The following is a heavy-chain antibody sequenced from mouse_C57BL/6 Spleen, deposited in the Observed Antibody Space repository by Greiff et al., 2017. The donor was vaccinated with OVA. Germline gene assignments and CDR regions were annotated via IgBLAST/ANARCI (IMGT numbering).Heavy chain of an antibody. CDR3: AWGNDFAD. D-gene: IGHD2-3*01. CDR2: IDPNSGGT. Sequence: QVHAKQSGAELVKPGASVKLSCKASGYTFTSYWMHWVKQRPGRGLEWIGWIDPNSGGTKYNEKFKSKATLTVDKPSSTAYMQLSSLTSEDSAVYYCAWGNDFADWGKGTLVTVSA. J-gene: IGHJ3*01. CDR1: GYTFTSYW. V-gene: IGHV1-72*01.